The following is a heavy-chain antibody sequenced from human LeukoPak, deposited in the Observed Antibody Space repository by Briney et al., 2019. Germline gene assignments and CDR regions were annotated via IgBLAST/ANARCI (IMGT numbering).Heavy chain of an antibody. J-gene: IGHJ1*01. Sequence: GGSLRLSCAASGFTFSSYGMHWVRQAPGKGLEWVAVIWYDGSNKYYADSVKGRFTISRDNSKNTLYLQMNSLRAEDTAVYYCARAHYYGSGSYYQYFQHWGQGTLVTVPS. CDR3: ARAHYYGSGSYYQYFQH. V-gene: IGHV3-33*01. CDR1: GFTFSSYG. D-gene: IGHD3-10*01. CDR2: IWYDGSNK.